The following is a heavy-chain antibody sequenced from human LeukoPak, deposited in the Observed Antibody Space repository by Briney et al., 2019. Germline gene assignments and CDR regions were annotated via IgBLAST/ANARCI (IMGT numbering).Heavy chain of an antibody. V-gene: IGHV3-23*01. Sequence: GGSLRLSCAASGFTFSSYAMSWVRQAPGKGLEWVSAISGSGATTYYADSVKGRFTITRDNSKNTLYLQMNNVRAEDTAVYYCAKGLGAATFFFDYWGQGTLVTVSS. CDR1: GFTFSSYA. CDR3: AKGLGAATFFFDY. D-gene: IGHD2/OR15-2a*01. CDR2: ISGSGATT. J-gene: IGHJ4*02.